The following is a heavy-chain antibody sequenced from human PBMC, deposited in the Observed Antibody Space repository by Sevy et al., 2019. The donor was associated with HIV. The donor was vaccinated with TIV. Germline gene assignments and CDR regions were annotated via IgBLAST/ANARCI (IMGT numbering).Heavy chain of an antibody. CDR3: ARSLGSGWATFDY. Sequence: ASVKVSCKAPGGTFSTYAINWVRQAPGQGLEWLGRIIPVFGTANYAQQFQDRVTITADESTTTAYMELSSLQFEDTAIYYCARSLGSGWATFDYWGQGTLVTVSS. CDR2: IIPVFGTA. J-gene: IGHJ4*02. CDR1: GGTFSTYA. V-gene: IGHV1-69*13. D-gene: IGHD6-19*01.